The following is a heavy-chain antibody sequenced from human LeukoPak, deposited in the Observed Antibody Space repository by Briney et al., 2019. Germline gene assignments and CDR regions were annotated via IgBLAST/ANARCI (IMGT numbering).Heavy chain of an antibody. D-gene: IGHD2-15*01. CDR2: ISSGSKYI. CDR3: ATELGYCSGGSCP. Sequence: GGSLRLPCAASGFTFSNYRMNWVRQAPGKGLEWVSSISSGSKYIYYADSVRGRFTISRDNAKNSLHLQMNSVRAEDTAVYYCATELGYCSGGSCPWGQGTLVAVSS. J-gene: IGHJ5*02. CDR1: GFTFSNYR. V-gene: IGHV3-21*01.